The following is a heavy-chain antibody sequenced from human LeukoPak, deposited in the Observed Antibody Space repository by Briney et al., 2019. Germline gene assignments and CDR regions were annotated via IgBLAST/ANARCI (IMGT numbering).Heavy chain of an antibody. D-gene: IGHD2-21*01. J-gene: IGHJ4*02. CDR3: ARGVVIAPQTFDY. Sequence: SETLSLTCTVAGGSISGFYWSWIRQPPGKGLEWIGYIYYSGSTNYNPSLKSRVTISVDTSKNQFSLKLRPVTAADTAVYYCARGVVIAPQTFDYWGQGTLVTVSS. V-gene: IGHV4-59*01. CDR2: IYYSGST. CDR1: GGSISGFY.